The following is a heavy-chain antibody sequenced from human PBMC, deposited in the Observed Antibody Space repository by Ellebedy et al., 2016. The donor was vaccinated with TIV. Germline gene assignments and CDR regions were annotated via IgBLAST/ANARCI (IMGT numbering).Heavy chain of an antibody. CDR1: GYSISSGYY. V-gene: IGHV4-38-2*02. J-gene: IGHJ3*02. CDR3: ARDDWIGDAFDI. Sequence: MPSETLSLTCTVSGYSISSGYYWSWIRQPPGKGLEWIGTIYHSGTTYLNPSLKSRVTISVDTSKNQFSLKLSSVTAADTAVYYCARDDWIGDAFDIWGQGTMVTVSS. CDR2: IYHSGTT. D-gene: IGHD2-2*03.